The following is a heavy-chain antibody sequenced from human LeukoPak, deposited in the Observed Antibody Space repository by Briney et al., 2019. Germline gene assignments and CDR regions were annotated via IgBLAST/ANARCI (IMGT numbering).Heavy chain of an antibody. CDR2: INWNGGST. V-gene: IGHV3-20*04. D-gene: IGHD6-13*01. CDR1: GFTFDDYG. CDR3: ASRSSSWYGISPDY. Sequence: PGGSLRLSCAASGFTFDDYGMSWVRQAPGKGLEWVSGINWNGGSTGYADSVKGRFTISRDNAVNSVYLQMNDLRAEDTGVYYCASRSSSWYGISPDYWGQGTLVTVSS. J-gene: IGHJ4*02.